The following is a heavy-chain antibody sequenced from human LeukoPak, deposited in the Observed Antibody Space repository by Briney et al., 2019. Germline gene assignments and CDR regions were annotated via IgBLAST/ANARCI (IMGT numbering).Heavy chain of an antibody. D-gene: IGHD3-22*01. V-gene: IGHV3-33*08. J-gene: IGHJ4*02. Sequence: GGSLRLSCAASSYIFSDAWMNWVRQAPGKGLEWVAVIWYDGSNKYYADSVKGRFTISRDNSKNTLYLQMNSLRAEDTAVYYCASAYDSSGVFWYFDYWGQGTLVTVSS. CDR1: SYIFSDAW. CDR3: ASAYDSSGVFWYFDY. CDR2: IWYDGSNK.